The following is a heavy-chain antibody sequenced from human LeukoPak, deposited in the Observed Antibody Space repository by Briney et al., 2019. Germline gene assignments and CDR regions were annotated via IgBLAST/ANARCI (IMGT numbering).Heavy chain of an antibody. CDR3: ARANTIVVPPDGY. CDR2: ISYDGSNK. Sequence: PGGSLRLSCAASGFTFSSYAMHWVRQAPGKGLEWVAVISYDGSNKYYADSVKGRFTISRDNSKNTLYLQMNSLRAEDTAVYYCARANTIVVPPDGYWGQGTLVTVSS. V-gene: IGHV3-30*04. D-gene: IGHD3-22*01. J-gene: IGHJ4*02. CDR1: GFTFSSYA.